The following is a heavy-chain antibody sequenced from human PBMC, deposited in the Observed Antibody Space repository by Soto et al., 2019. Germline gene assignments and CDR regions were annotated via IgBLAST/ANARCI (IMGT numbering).Heavy chain of an antibody. CDR2: IIPIFGTA. CDR3: AREKSGSSGYDAFDI. J-gene: IGHJ3*02. Sequence: GASVNVSCKASGGTFSSYAISWVRQAPGQGLEWMGGIIPIFGTASYAQKFQGRVTITADESTSTAYMELSSLRSEDTAVYYCAREKSGSSGYDAFDIWGQGTVVTVSS. CDR1: GGTFSSYA. V-gene: IGHV1-69*13. D-gene: IGHD1-26*01.